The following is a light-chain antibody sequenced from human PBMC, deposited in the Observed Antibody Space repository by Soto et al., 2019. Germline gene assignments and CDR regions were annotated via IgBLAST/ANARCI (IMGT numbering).Light chain of an antibody. CDR3: TSYTSGRRLGV. CDR2: EVS. J-gene: IGLJ1*01. V-gene: IGLV2-14*01. Sequence: QSALTQPASVSGSPGQSITISCTGTSSDVGGYKYVSWFQQHPGKAPKLVMYEVSNRPSGVSNRFSGSKSDNTASLTISGLQAEDEADYYCTSYTSGRRLGVFGTGTKLAVL. CDR1: SSDVGGYKY.